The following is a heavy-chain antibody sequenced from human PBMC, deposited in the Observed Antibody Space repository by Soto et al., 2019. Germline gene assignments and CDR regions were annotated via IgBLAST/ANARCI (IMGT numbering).Heavy chain of an antibody. Sequence: SVKVSCKASGGTFSSYAISWVRQAPGQGLEWMGGIIPIFGTANYAQKFQGRVTITADESTSTAYMELSSLRSEDTAEYYCGRGYDFWSGYYTSRGMDVWGQGTTVTVSS. V-gene: IGHV1-69*13. D-gene: IGHD3-3*01. CDR1: GGTFSSYA. J-gene: IGHJ6*02. CDR2: IIPIFGTA. CDR3: GRGYDFWSGYYTSRGMDV.